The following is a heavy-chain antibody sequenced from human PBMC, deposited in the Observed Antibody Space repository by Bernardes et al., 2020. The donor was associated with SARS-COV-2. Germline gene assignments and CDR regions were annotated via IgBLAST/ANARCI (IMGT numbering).Heavy chain of an antibody. CDR2: IKRDGSET. CDR3: ARSAGMDV. J-gene: IGHJ6*02. CDR1: GFDFSDYW. V-gene: IGHV3-7*03. Sequence: GGSLRLSCAGSGFDFSDYWMTWVRQAPGKGLEWVANIKRDGSETYYVDSVKGRFTISRDNAKNLVFLQMNSLRAEDTAVFYCARSAGMDVWGHGTTVTVSS.